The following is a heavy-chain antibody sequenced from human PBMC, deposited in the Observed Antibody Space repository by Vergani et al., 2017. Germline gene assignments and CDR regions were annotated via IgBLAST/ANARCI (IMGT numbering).Heavy chain of an antibody. V-gene: IGHV3-23*01. CDR3: AKYGRPVITMVRGSYYYYYMDV. D-gene: IGHD3-10*01. CDR1: GGSISSADYY. Sequence: VQLQESGPGLVKPSQTLSLTCTVSGGSISSADYYWSWVRQAPGKGLEWVSAISGSGGSTYYADSVKGRFTISRDNSKNTLYLQMNSLRAEDTAVYYCAKYGRPVITMVRGSYYYYYMDVWGKGTTVTVSS. J-gene: IGHJ6*03. CDR2: ISGSGGST.